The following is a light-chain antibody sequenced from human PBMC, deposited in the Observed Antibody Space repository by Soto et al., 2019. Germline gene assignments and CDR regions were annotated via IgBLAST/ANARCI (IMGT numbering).Light chain of an antibody. CDR1: KLGDKY. J-gene: IGLJ2*01. V-gene: IGLV3-1*01. Sequence: SYELTQPPSVSVSPGQTASITCSGDKLGDKYACWYQQKPGQSPVLLIHQDTKRPSGIPERFSGSNSGNTATLTISGTQAMDEADYYCQAWDSSTVVFGGGTKVTVL. CDR2: QDT. CDR3: QAWDSSTVV.